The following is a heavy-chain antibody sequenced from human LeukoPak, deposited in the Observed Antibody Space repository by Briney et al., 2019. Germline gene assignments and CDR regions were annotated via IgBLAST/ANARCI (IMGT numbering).Heavy chain of an antibody. CDR1: GYSISSGYY. J-gene: IGHJ4*02. V-gene: IGHV4-38-2*02. Sequence: SETLSLTCPVSGYSISSGYYWGWVRQPPGKWLEWIGSFYDNGNTYYNPSLKSRVTISADASKNQFSLKVRSVTAADTAVYYCARGSGWYCSGGSCYLFDYWGQGNLVTVSS. D-gene: IGHD2-15*01. CDR2: FYDNGNT. CDR3: ARGSGWYCSGGSCYLFDY.